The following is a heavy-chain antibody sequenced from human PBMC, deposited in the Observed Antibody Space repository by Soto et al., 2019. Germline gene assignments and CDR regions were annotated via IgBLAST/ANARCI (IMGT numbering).Heavy chain of an antibody. D-gene: IGHD3-3*01. V-gene: IGHV4-59*11. CDR3: AREGQMPQHFGMDV. CDR1: GGSINNHF. J-gene: IGHJ6*02. CDR2: VMHNGNT. Sequence: SETLSLTCSVSGGSINNHFWSWIRQTPGKPLEWIGYVMHNGNTHYNPSFTNRVKISVDLSKNEFSLMLRSVAAADTALYYCAREGQMPQHFGMDVWGQGIQVTVSS.